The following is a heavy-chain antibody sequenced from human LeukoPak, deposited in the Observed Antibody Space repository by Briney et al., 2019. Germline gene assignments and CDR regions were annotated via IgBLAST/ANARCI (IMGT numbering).Heavy chain of an antibody. CDR3: ARASTTVGVSINY. D-gene: IGHD3-10*01. CDR2: ISSSSSYI. J-gene: IGHJ4*02. V-gene: IGHV3-21*01. Sequence: GGSLRLSCAASGFTFSSCSMNWVRQAPGKGLEWVSSISSSSSYIYYADSVKGRFTISRDNAKNSLYLQMNSLRAEDTAVYYCARASTTVGVSINYWGQGTLVTVSS. CDR1: GFTFSSCS.